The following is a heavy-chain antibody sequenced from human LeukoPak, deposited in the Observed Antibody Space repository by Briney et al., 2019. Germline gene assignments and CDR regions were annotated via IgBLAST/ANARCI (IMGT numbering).Heavy chain of an antibody. J-gene: IGHJ4*02. CDR2: IYYSGGT. V-gene: IGHV4-59*08. Sequence: SETLSLTCTVSGDSISSYYWSWIRQPPGKGLEWIGYIYYSGGTDYNPSLKSRVTISVDTSKNQFSLKLRSVTAADTAVYYCARSPGRGFYFFEYWGQGALVTVSS. CDR1: GDSISSYY. D-gene: IGHD3-10*01. CDR3: ARSPGRGFYFFEY.